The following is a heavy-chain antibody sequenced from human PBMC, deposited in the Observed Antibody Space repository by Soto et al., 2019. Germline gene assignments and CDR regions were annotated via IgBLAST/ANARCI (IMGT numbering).Heavy chain of an antibody. D-gene: IGHD3-22*01. CDR1: GFTFSSYA. J-gene: IGHJ4*02. V-gene: IGHV3-30-3*01. CDR3: ARDKGRYYYDSSGSLDY. CDR2: ISYDGSNK. Sequence: QVQLVESGGGVVQPGRSLRLSCAASGFTFSSYAMHWVRQAPGKGLEWVAVISYDGSNKYYADSVKGRFTISRDNSKNXXYLQMNSLRAEDTAVYYCARDKGRYYYDSSGSLDYWGQGTLVTVSS.